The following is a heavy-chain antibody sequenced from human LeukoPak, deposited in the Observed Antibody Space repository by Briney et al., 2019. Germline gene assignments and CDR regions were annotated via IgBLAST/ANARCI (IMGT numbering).Heavy chain of an antibody. CDR3: ARSSGSYYSYSDY. CDR2: IWYDGSNK. CDR1: GFTFSSYG. D-gene: IGHD1-26*01. V-gene: IGHV3-33*01. J-gene: IGHJ4*02. Sequence: GSLRLSCAASGFTFSSYGMHWVRQAPGKGLEWVAVIWYDGSNKYYADSVKGRFTISRDNSKNTLYLQMNSLRAEDTALYYCARSSGSYYSYSDYWGQGTLVTVSS.